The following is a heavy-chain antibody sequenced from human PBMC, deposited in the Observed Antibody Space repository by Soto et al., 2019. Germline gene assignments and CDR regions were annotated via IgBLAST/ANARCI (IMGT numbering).Heavy chain of an antibody. CDR2: VTHRGTT. CDR3: ARGRLGPSGYDLDY. D-gene: IGHD5-12*01. J-gene: IGHJ4*02. Sequence: SETLSLTCTVYGGSFSDYYWNWVRQPPGEGLEWIGGVTHRGTTNYNPSLKNRVTISRDTSKSQFSLSLSSVTVADTAVYYCARGRLGPSGYDLDYWGQGTLVTVSS. V-gene: IGHV4-34*01. CDR1: GGSFSDYY.